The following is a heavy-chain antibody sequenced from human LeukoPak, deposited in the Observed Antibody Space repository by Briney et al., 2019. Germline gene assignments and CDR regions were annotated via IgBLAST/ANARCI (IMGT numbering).Heavy chain of an antibody. CDR3: ARVVGVGYYGSGSYYADY. D-gene: IGHD3-10*01. J-gene: IGHJ4*02. Sequence: ASVKVSCKASGYTFTSYGISWVRQAPGQGLEWMGWISAYNGNTNYAQKLQGRVTMTTDTSTSTAYMELRSLRSDDTAVYYCARVVGVGYYGSGSYYADYWGQGTLVTVSS. CDR2: ISAYNGNT. V-gene: IGHV1-18*01. CDR1: GYTFTSYG.